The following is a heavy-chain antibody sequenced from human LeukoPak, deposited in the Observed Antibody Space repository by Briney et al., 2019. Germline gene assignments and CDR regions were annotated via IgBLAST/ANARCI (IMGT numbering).Heavy chain of an antibody. CDR2: ISYDGSNK. J-gene: IGHJ4*02. V-gene: IGHV3-30*18. CDR1: GFTFSSYG. Sequence: PGRSLRLSCAASGFTFSSYGMHWVRQAPGKGLEWVAAISYDGSNKYYADSVKGRFTISRDNSKNTLYLQMNSLRAEDTAVYYCAKGSVYDILTGYYTHSDYWGQGTLVTVSS. CDR3: AKGSVYDILTGYYTHSDY. D-gene: IGHD3-9*01.